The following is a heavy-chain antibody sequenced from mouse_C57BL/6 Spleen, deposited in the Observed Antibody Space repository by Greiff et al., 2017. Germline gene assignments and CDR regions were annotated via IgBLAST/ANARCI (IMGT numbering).Heavy chain of an antibody. Sequence: EVQLVESGGGLVQPKGSLKLSCAASGFSFNTYAMNWVRQAPGKGLEWVARIRSKSNNYATYYADSVKDRFTISRDDSESMLYLQMNNLKTEDTAMYYCVSSNYGGAMDYWGQGTSVTVSS. V-gene: IGHV10-1*01. J-gene: IGHJ4*01. CDR1: GFSFNTYA. CDR3: VSSNYGGAMDY. CDR2: IRSKSNNYAT. D-gene: IGHD2-5*01.